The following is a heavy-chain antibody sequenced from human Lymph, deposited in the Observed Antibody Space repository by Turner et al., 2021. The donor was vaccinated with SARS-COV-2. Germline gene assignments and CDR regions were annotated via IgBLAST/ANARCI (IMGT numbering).Heavy chain of an antibody. CDR3: ARRHSGNYDAFDI. D-gene: IGHD1-26*01. J-gene: IGHJ3*02. Sequence: QVQLVQSGAEVKKPGSSVKVSCKASGGTFSTSVISWVRQAPGQGLEWMGGIIPILGIANDAQKFQGRVTITADKSTSTAYMELSSLRSEDTAVYHCARRHSGNYDAFDIWGQGTMVTVSS. V-gene: IGHV1-69*10. CDR2: IIPILGIA. CDR1: GGTFSTSV.